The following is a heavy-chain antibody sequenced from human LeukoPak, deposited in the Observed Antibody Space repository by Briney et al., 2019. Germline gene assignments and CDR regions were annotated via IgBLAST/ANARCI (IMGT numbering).Heavy chain of an antibody. Sequence: ASVNVSCKASGYTFTGYYMHWVRQAPGQGREWMGWINPNSGGTNYAQKFQGRVTMTRDTSISTAYMELSRLRSDDTAVYYCARDLGSRTVAGTPSRWFDPWGQGTLVTVSS. V-gene: IGHV1-2*02. CDR2: INPNSGGT. J-gene: IGHJ5*02. D-gene: IGHD6-19*01. CDR3: ARDLGSRTVAGTPSRWFDP. CDR1: GYTFTGYY.